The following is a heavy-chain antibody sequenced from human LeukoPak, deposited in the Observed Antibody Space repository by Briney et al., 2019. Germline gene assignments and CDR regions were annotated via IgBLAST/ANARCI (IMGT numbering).Heavy chain of an antibody. CDR2: ISSSSSYI. CDR1: GFTFSIYS. Sequence: GGSLRLSCAASGFTFSIYSMNWVRQAPGKGLEWVSSISSSSSYIYYADSVKGRFTISRDNAKNSLYLQMNSLRAEDTAVYYCARVGYSSSSVAEYFQHWGQGTLVTVSS. V-gene: IGHV3-21*01. D-gene: IGHD6-13*01. CDR3: ARVGYSSSSVAEYFQH. J-gene: IGHJ1*01.